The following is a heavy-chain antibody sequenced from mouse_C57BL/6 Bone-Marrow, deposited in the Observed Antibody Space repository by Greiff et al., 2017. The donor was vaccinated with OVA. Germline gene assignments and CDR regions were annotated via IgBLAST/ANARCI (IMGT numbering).Heavy chain of an antibody. J-gene: IGHJ1*03. CDR3: ARGRFITTVDWYFDV. V-gene: IGHV1-82*01. Sequence: VQLQQSGPELVKPGASVKISCKASGYAFSSSWMNWVKQRPGKGLEWIGRIYPGDGDTNYNGKFKGKATLTADKSSSTAYMQLSSLTSEDSAVYFCARGRFITTVDWYFDVWGTGTTVTVSS. CDR2: IYPGDGDT. D-gene: IGHD1-1*01. CDR1: GYAFSSSW.